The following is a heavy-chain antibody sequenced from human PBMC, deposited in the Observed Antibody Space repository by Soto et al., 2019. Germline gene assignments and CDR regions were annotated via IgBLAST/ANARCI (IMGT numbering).Heavy chain of an antibody. CDR3: ARVPIVVVPAATSYYMDV. CDR2: ISSSSSYI. J-gene: IGHJ6*03. V-gene: IGHV3-21*01. CDR1: GFTFSSYS. D-gene: IGHD2-2*01. Sequence: GGSLRLSCAASGFTFSSYSMNWVRQAPGKGLEWVSSISSSSSYIYYADSVKGRFTISRDNAKNSLYLQMNSLRAEDTAVYYCARVPIVVVPAATSYYMDVWGKGTTVTVSS.